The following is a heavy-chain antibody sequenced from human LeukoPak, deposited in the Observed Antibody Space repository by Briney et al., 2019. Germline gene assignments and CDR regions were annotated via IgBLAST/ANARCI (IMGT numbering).Heavy chain of an antibody. V-gene: IGHV4-61*02. CDR2: IYTSGST. D-gene: IGHD2-2*01. CDR3: ARTTEGYCSSASCFGFSYSYYMDV. CDR1: GGSISSGSYY. J-gene: IGHJ6*03. Sequence: SETLSLTCSVSGGSISSGSYYWSWIRQPAGKGLEWIGRIYTSGSTNYNPSLKSRVTISVDTSKNQFSLKLSSVIAADTAVYYCARTTEGYCSSASCFGFSYSYYMDVWGKGTTVTISS.